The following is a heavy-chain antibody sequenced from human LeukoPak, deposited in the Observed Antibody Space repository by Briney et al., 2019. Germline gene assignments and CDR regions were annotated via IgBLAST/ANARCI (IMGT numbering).Heavy chain of an antibody. CDR3: AKRKRSGYDLGAFDY. CDR1: GFTFSSYA. D-gene: IGHD5-12*01. Sequence: GGSLRLSCAASGFTFSSYAMSWVRQAPGKRLEWVSAISGSGSSTYYADSVKGRFTISRDNSKNTLCLQMNSLRAEDTAAYYCAKRKRSGYDLGAFDYWGQGTLVTVSS. J-gene: IGHJ4*02. CDR2: ISGSGSST. V-gene: IGHV3-23*01.